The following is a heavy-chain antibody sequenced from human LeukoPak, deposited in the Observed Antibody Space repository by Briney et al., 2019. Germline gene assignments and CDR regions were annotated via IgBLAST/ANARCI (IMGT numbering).Heavy chain of an antibody. V-gene: IGHV4-59*01. Sequence: PSETLSLTCTVSGGSISNYYWSWIRQPPGKGLERIGYIYYTGTTNYNPSLKSRVTISLDTSKNQFSLKLTSVSAADTAVYYCARESSGHLNAFDIWGQGTVVTVSS. CDR1: GGSISNYY. D-gene: IGHD6-19*01. CDR3: ARESSGHLNAFDI. CDR2: IYYTGTT. J-gene: IGHJ3*02.